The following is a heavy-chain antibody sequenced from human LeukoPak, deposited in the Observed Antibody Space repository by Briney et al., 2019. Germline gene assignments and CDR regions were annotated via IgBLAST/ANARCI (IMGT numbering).Heavy chain of an antibody. D-gene: IGHD3-10*01. CDR2: VYYSGST. J-gene: IGHJ5*02. V-gene: IGHV4-59*08. CDR1: GGSISTYY. Sequence: SSETLSLTCTVSGGSISTYYWSWIRQPPGKGLEWIGYVYYSGSTNYNPSLKSRVTISVDTSKNQFSLKLSSVTAADTAVYYCARGRITMVRGDEGLYPWGQGTLVTVSS. CDR3: ARGRITMVRGDEGLYP.